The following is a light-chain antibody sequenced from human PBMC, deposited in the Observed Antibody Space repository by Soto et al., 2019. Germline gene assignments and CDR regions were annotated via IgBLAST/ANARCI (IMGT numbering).Light chain of an antibody. CDR2: EVN. CDR3: SSYSISTAYL. J-gene: IGLJ1*01. CDR1: SSDVGGYDY. Sequence: QSLLTQPASVSGSPGQSITISCTGTSSDVGGYDYVSWYQLHPGKAPKLMVFEVNNRPSGVSYRFSGSKSGNTASLTISGLQAEDEADYFCSSYSISTAYLFGTGTKVTVL. V-gene: IGLV2-14*01.